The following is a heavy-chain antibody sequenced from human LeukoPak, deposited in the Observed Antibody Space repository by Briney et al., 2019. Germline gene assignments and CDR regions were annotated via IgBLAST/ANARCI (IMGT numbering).Heavy chain of an antibody. D-gene: IGHD5-12*01. V-gene: IGHV4-39*01. J-gene: IGHJ4*02. CDR1: GGSISRSIYY. Sequence: SETLSLTCTVSGGSISRSIYYWGWIRQPPGKGLEWIASIYYSGTTRYNPSLRSRVTISVDTSKNQFSLKLSSVTAAATAVYYCARHEGYDFDYWGQGTLVTVSS. CDR3: ARHEGYDFDY. CDR2: IYYSGTT.